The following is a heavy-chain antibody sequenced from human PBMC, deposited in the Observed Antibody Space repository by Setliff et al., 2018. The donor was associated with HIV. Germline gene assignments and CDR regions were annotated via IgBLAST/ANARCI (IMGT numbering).Heavy chain of an antibody. D-gene: IGHD2-15*01. CDR1: RYTFTGHY. V-gene: IGHV1-2*02. CDR3: ARDGRYCSGGSCFTNRASYYYYYMDV. J-gene: IGHJ6*03. Sequence: VASVKVSCKASRYTFTGHYMHWVRQAPGQGLEWVGWINPSSGGTNYAQKFQGRVTMTRDTSISTAYMELSRLTSDDTAVYYCARDGRYCSGGSCFTNRASYYYYYMDVWGKGTTVTVSS. CDR2: INPSSGGT.